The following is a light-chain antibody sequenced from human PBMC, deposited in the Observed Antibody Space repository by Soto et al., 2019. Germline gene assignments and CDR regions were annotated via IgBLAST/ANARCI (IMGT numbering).Light chain of an antibody. CDR3: GTWDASLSAGV. V-gene: IGLV1-51*01. CDR1: YSNIGNNY. Sequence: QSVLTQPPSVSAAAGQKVTISCSGGYSNIGNNYVSWYQQLPGTVPKLLIYDDNKRPSEIPDRFSGSKSDTSATLGITGLQTGDEDYYYCGTWDASLSAGVFGGGTQLTVL. J-gene: IGLJ3*02. CDR2: DDN.